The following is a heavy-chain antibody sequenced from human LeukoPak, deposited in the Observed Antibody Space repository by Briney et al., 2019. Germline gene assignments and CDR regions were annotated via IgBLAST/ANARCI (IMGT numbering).Heavy chain of an antibody. V-gene: IGHV1-69*13. CDR3: ARPYCSSTSCSNWFDP. D-gene: IGHD2-2*01. Sequence: GASVKVSCKASGGTFSSYAISWVRQAPGQGLEWMGGIIPIFGTANYAQEFQGRVTITADESTSTAYMELSRLRSEDTAVYYCARPYCSSTSCSNWFDPWGQGTLVTVSS. CDR2: IIPIFGTA. CDR1: GGTFSSYA. J-gene: IGHJ5*02.